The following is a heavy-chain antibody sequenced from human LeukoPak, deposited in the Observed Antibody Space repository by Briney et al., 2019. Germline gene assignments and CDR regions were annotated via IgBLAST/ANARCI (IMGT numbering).Heavy chain of an antibody. D-gene: IGHD2-15*01. Sequence: SETLSLTCTVSGGSISSYYWSWIRQPPGKGLEWIGYIYYSGSTNYNPSLKSRVTISVDTSKNQFSLKLSSVTAADTAVYYCARHPFATPFDYWGPGTLVTVSS. CDR2: IYYSGST. CDR3: ARHPFATPFDY. J-gene: IGHJ4*02. CDR1: GGSISSYY. V-gene: IGHV4-59*08.